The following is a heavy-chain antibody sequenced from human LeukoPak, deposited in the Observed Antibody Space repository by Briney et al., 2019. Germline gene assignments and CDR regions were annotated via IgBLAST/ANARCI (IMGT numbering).Heavy chain of an antibody. Sequence: PGGSLRLSCAASGFTFSSYAMSWVRQAPEKGLEWVSAISGSGGSTYYADSVKARFTISRDNSKSTLFLQMNSLRVEGTAIYYCAKRTDNWNIGGPFDYWGQGTLVTVSS. J-gene: IGHJ4*02. D-gene: IGHD1/OR15-1a*01. CDR1: GFTFSSYA. CDR3: AKRTDNWNIGGPFDY. V-gene: IGHV3-23*01. CDR2: ISGSGGST.